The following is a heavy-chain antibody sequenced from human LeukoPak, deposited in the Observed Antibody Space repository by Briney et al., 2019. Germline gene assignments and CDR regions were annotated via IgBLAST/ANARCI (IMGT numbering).Heavy chain of an antibody. J-gene: IGHJ4*02. CDR1: GGTFSSYA. D-gene: IGHD6-19*01. CDR3: ARDNYLKGGWRYYFDY. V-gene: IGHV1-69*01. CDR2: IIPIFGTA. Sequence: ASVKVSCKASGGTFSSYAISWVRQAPGQGLEWMGGIIPIFGTASYAQKFQGRVTITADESTSTAYMELSSLRSEDTAVYYCARDNYLKGGWRYYFDYWGQGTLVTVSS.